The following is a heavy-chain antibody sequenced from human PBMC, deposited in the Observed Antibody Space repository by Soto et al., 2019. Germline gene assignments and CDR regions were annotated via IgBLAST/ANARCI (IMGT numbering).Heavy chain of an antibody. D-gene: IGHD5-12*01. CDR1: GYTFTSYG. V-gene: IGHV1-18*01. J-gene: IGHJ6*02. CDR2: ISAYNGKT. Sequence: QVQLVQSGGEVKKPGASVKLSCTASGYTFTSYGISCVRQAPGQRLEWMGWISAYNGKTNYAQNVQCRVTMTTDTSTRTDYMDLRSLRSDDTAVYYCARGGDVNYYHGMDVWGQGTTVTVSS. CDR3: ARGGDVNYYHGMDV.